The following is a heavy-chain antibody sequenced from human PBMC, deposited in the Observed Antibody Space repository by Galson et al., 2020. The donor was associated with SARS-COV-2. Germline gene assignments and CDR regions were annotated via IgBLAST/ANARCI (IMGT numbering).Heavy chain of an antibody. CDR1: GYRFTSYW. V-gene: IGHV5-51*01. CDR3: ARRGFCSEFGCVSRQAGPSDY. Sequence: KIGESLKISCKGSGYRFTSYWIGWVRQMPGKGLEWMGIIYPGDSDTRYSPSFQGHVTISADKSINTAYLQWSSLKASDTAMYYCARRGFCSEFGCVSRQAGPSDYWGQGTLVTVAS. D-gene: IGHD3-3*01. J-gene: IGHJ4*02. CDR2: IYPGDSDT.